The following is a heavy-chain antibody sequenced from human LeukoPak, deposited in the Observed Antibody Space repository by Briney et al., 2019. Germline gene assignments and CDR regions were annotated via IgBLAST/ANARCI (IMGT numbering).Heavy chain of an antibody. CDR3: ARDPPNRSIAARNAFDI. CDR2: IYTSGST. V-gene: IGHV4-61*02. CDR1: GGSISSGSYY. Sequence: PSETLSLTCTVSGGSISSGSYYWSWIRQPAGKGLEWIGRIYTSGSTNYNPSLKSRVTISVDTSKNQFSLKLSSVTAADTAVYYCARDPPNRSIAARNAFDIWGQGTMVTVSS. D-gene: IGHD6-6*01. J-gene: IGHJ3*02.